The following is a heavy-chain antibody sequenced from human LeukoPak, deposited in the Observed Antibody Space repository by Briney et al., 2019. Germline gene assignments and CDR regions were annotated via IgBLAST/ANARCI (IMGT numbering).Heavy chain of an antibody. CDR1: GFTVSSNY. Sequence: PGGSLRLSCAASGFTVSSNYMSWVRQAPGKGLEWVSVIYSGGSTYYADSVKGRFTISRDNSKNTLYLQMNSLRAEDTAVYYCARGSTDCGGDCYPDAFDIWGQGTMVTVSS. J-gene: IGHJ3*02. D-gene: IGHD2-21*01. CDR2: IYSGGST. CDR3: ARGSTDCGGDCYPDAFDI. V-gene: IGHV3-53*01.